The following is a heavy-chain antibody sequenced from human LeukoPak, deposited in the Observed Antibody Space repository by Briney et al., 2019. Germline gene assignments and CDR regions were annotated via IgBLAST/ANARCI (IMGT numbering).Heavy chain of an antibody. CDR3: ARVGSYEFDY. D-gene: IGHD1-26*01. Sequence: GGSLRLSCAASGFTFCTYWMSWVRQTPGRGLEWVANIKQDGSERYYVDSLEGRFTISRDNAKNSLYLQMNSLRAEDTAVYYCARVGSYEFDYWGQGTLVTVSS. V-gene: IGHV3-7*01. CDR1: GFTFCTYW. J-gene: IGHJ4*02. CDR2: IKQDGSER.